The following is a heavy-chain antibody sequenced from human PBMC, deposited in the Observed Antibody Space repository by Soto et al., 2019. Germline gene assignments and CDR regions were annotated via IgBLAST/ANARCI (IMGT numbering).Heavy chain of an antibody. D-gene: IGHD3-10*01. V-gene: IGHV1-3*01. CDR2: INAGNGRT. CDR3: ARSPYGAGSCGLDV. CDR1: GYTFTSYA. J-gene: IGHJ6*02. Sequence: QVQLVQSGAEVKKPGASVKVSCKASGYTFTSYALPWVRQAPGQRLEWMGWINAGNGRTKDSQKFQGRVTITRDSSASRAYMELSSLRSEDTAVYYCARSPYGAGSCGLDVWGQGTTVTVS.